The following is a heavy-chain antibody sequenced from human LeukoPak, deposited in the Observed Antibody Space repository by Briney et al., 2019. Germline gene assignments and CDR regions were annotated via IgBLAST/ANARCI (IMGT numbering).Heavy chain of an antibody. CDR1: GFTFSTYT. J-gene: IGHJ4*02. CDR2: ISSSSSYI. D-gene: IGHD5-12*01. CDR3: ARDHSYSGYV. V-gene: IGHV3-21*01. Sequence: PGGSLRLSCAASGFTFSTYTIHWVRQAPGKGLEWVSSISSSSSYIYYADSVKGRFTISRDNAKNSLYLQMNSLRAEDTAVYYCARDHSYSGYVWGQGTLVTVSS.